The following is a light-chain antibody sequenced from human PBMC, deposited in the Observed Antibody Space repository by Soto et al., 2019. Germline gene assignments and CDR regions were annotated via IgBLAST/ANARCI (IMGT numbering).Light chain of an antibody. V-gene: IGLV6-57*03. Sequence: LTQPPSASGSPGQSVTISCTRSGGSIASGLVQWYQVRPGSGPTTVISEDNQRPSGVPDRFSGSIDSSSNSASLTISGLKPEDEADYYCKSSQDDFWVFGGGTKLTVL. J-gene: IGLJ3*02. CDR3: KSSQDDFWV. CDR1: GGSIASGL. CDR2: EDN.